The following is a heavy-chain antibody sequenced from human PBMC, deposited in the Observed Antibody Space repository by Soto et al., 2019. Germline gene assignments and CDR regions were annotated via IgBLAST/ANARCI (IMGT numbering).Heavy chain of an antibody. CDR1: GYAFTTYG. Sequence: ASVKVSCKGSGYAFTTYGITWVRQAPGQGLEWMGWISAHNGNTNYAQKLQGRVTVTRDTSTSTAYMELRSLRSDDTAVYYCARGSWRFDYWGQGTLVTVSS. J-gene: IGHJ4*02. CDR2: ISAHNGNT. D-gene: IGHD3-10*01. V-gene: IGHV1-18*01. CDR3: ARGSWRFDY.